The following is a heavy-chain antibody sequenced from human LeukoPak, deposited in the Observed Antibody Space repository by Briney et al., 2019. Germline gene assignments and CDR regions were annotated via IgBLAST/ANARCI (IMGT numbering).Heavy chain of an antibody. CDR2: INHSGST. CDR3: ARGFWFDP. J-gene: IGHJ5*02. V-gene: IGHV4-34*01. Sequence: SETLSLTCAVYGGSFSGYYWSWIRQPPGKGLEWIGEINHSGSTNYNPSLKSRVTISVDTSKNQFSLKLSSVTAADTAVYYCARGFWFDPWGQGTLVTVSS. CDR1: GGSFSGYY.